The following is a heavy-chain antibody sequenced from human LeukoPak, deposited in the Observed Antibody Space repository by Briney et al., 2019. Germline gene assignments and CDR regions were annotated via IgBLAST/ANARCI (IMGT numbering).Heavy chain of an antibody. D-gene: IGHD3-10*01. Sequence: PSEXLSLTCTVSGYSISSGYYWGWIRQPPGKGLEWIGSIYHSGSTYYNPSLKSRVTISVDTSKNQFSLKLSSVTAADTAVYYCARDVGDYWGQGTLVTVSS. CDR1: GYSISSGYY. CDR3: ARDVGDY. CDR2: IYHSGST. J-gene: IGHJ4*02. V-gene: IGHV4-38-2*02.